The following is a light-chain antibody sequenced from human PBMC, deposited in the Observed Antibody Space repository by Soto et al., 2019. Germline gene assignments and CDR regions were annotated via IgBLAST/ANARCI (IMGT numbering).Light chain of an antibody. CDR2: GVS. V-gene: IGLV2-14*03. CDR1: STDVGHPYNY. Sequence: QSVLTQPASVSGSPGQSITISCSGTSTDVGHPYNYVSWYQQYPGKAPKLLIFGVSNRPSGISGRFSGSKSGNTASLTISALQPEDEADYYCMSYIASTTTHWILGGGTKVTVL. CDR3: MSYIASTTTHWI. J-gene: IGLJ2*01.